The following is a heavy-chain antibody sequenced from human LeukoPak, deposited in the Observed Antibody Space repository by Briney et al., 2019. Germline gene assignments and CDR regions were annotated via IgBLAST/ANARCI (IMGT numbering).Heavy chain of an antibody. D-gene: IGHD2-8*01. J-gene: IGHJ6*02. Sequence: RPSETLSLTCAVHGGSFSGHYWSWIRQPPGKGLEWIGYIYYSGSTNYNPSLKSRVTISVDTSKNQFSLKLSSVTAADTAVYYCARVNVRLRYYYGMDVWGQGTTVTVSS. CDR2: IYYSGST. V-gene: IGHV4-59*11. CDR3: ARVNVRLRYYYGMDV. CDR1: GGSFSGHY.